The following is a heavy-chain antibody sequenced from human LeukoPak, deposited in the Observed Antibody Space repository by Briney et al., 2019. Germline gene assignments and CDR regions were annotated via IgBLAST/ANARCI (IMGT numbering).Heavy chain of an antibody. CDR1: GFTFDDYT. CDR3: AKEGKGGYDSTGYFGS. CDR2: IDWDSSST. Sequence: GGSLRLSCAASGFTFDDYTLHWVRQPPGKGLEWVSLIDWDSSSTYYADSVRGRFTTSRDNSKNSLYLQMNSLTTEDTALYYCAKEGKGGYDSTGYFGSWGQGTLVTVSS. D-gene: IGHD3-22*01. J-gene: IGHJ4*02. V-gene: IGHV3-43*01.